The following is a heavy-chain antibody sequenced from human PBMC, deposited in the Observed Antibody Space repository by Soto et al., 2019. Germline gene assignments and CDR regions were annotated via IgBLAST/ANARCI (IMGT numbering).Heavy chain of an antibody. CDR3: VSSHDMPI. V-gene: IGHV3-33*03. D-gene: IGHD1-1*01. CDR1: GLDFSTFG. J-gene: IGHJ1*01. Sequence: QVRLVESGGDVVQPGWSLRLSCEVSGLDFSTFGMHWVRQSPGKGMEWVAVIWADGSQRYYVDSVKGRFTVSRDNPKSTLYLQMTSLRVEDTAKYFCVSSHDMPIWGQGTLVTVSS. CDR2: IWADGSQR.